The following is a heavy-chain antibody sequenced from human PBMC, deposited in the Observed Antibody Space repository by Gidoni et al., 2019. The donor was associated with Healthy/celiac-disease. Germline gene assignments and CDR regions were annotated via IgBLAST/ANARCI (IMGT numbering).Heavy chain of an antibody. CDR2: ISSSGRTI. D-gene: IGHD4-17*01. Sequence: QVQLVESGGGLVKPGGSLRLSCAASGFTFSDYYMSWIRRAPGKGLEWVSYISSSGRTIYYADSVKGRFTISRDNAKNSLYLQMNSLRAEDTAVYYCARDLLPETVTTNRPFDYWGQGTLVTVSS. V-gene: IGHV3-11*01. CDR3: ARDLLPETVTTNRPFDY. CDR1: GFTFSDYY. J-gene: IGHJ4*02.